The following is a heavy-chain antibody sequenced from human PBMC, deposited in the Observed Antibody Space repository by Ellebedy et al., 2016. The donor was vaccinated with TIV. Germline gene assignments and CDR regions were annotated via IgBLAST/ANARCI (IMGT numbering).Heavy chain of an antibody. J-gene: IGHJ4*02. CDR2: IKWDGSTA. Sequence: GESLKISCAASGFTFSNYWMHWVRQAPGKGLVWVSRIKWDGSTATYADSVKGRFTISRDNAKNTVYLQMYSLRAEDTAVYYCARDGIVGGPTEYYFDSWGQGTLVTVSS. CDR3: ARDGIVGGPTEYYFDS. V-gene: IGHV3-74*01. D-gene: IGHD1-26*01. CDR1: GFTFSNYW.